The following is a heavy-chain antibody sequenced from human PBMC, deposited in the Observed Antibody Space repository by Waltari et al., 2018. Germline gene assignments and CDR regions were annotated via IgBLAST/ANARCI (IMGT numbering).Heavy chain of an antibody. J-gene: IGHJ4*01. CDR3: VRGVGSPGDY. CDR2: TDPTDTET. Sequence: EVQLVQSGAEVKKPGESLRLSCKGSGYTFTSYWINWVRQMPGKGLEWRGRTDPTDTETHYNPTFQGNVTISADKSTSTAYVQWNSLKASDTATYYCVRGVGSPGDYWGHGTLVTVSS. V-gene: IGHV5-10-1*03. D-gene: IGHD3-10*01. CDR1: GYTFTSYW.